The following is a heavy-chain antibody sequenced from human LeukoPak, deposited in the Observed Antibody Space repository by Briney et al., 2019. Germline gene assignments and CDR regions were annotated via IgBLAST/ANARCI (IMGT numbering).Heavy chain of an antibody. CDR1: GFTFSSYA. V-gene: IGHV3-23*01. J-gene: IGHJ4*02. D-gene: IGHD2-21*02. CDR2: ISGSGGST. Sequence: GGSLRLSCAASGFTFSSYAMSWVRQAPGKGLEWVSAISGSGGSTYYADSVKGRFTISRDNSKNTLYVQMNSLRAEDTAVYYCARRQRGDLDYWGQGTLVTVSS. CDR3: ARRQRGDLDY.